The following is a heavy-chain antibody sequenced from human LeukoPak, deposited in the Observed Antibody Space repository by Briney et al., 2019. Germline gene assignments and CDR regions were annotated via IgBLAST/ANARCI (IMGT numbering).Heavy chain of an antibody. CDR3: VRVRTGTSCYDY. CDR2: ISYRGST. J-gene: IGHJ4*02. V-gene: IGHV4-30-4*01. CDR1: GGSISSNDSH. D-gene: IGHD2-2*01. Sequence: SETLSLTCTVSGGSISSNDSHWSWIRQSPGKGLEWIGYISYRGSTSYNPSLRSRLTISIDTSQNQFSLKLTSVTAADTAVYYCVRVRTGTSCYDYWGQGTLVTVSP.